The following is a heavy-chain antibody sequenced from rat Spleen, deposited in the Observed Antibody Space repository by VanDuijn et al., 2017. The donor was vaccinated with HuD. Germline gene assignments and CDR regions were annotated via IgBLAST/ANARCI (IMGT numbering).Heavy chain of an antibody. CDR1: GFTFNNYW. CDR2: ITNTGGST. V-gene: IGHV5-31*01. J-gene: IGHJ2*01. Sequence: EVQLVESGGGLVQPGRSLKLSCEASGFTFNNYWMTWIRQAPGKGLEWVASITNTGGSTYYLDSVKGRFTVSRDNAKNTLYLQMSSLRSEDTATYYCTRMRHYFDYWGQGVMVTVSS. CDR3: TRMRHYFDY.